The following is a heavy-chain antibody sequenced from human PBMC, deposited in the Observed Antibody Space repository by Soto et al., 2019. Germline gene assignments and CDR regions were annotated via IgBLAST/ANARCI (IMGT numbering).Heavy chain of an antibody. CDR1: GFTFSSYG. CDR3: AKGPGLQQLVNGIPCGMDV. J-gene: IGHJ6*02. CDR2: ISYDGSNK. V-gene: IGHV3-30*18. Sequence: ESGGGVVQPGRSLRLSCAASGFTFSSYGMHWVRQAPGKGLEWVAVISYDGSNKYYADSVKGRFTISRDNSKNTLYLQMNSLRAEDTAVYYCAKGPGLQQLVNGIPCGMDVWGQGTTVTVSS. D-gene: IGHD6-6*01.